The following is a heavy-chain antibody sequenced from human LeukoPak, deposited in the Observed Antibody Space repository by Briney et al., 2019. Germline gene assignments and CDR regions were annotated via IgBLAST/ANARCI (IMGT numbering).Heavy chain of an antibody. J-gene: IGHJ4*02. Sequence: NPGASLRLSCAASGFSFSSYAMNWVRQAPGKGLEWVSSISSSSSYIYYADSVKGRFTISRDNAKNSLYLQMNSLRAEDTAVYYCARPSVSQDYFDYWGQGTLVTVSS. CDR2: ISSSSSYI. CDR3: ARPSVSQDYFDY. CDR1: GFSFSSYA. V-gene: IGHV3-21*01.